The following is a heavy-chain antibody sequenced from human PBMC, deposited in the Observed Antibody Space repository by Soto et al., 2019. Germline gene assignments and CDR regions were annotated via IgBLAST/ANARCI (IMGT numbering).Heavy chain of an antibody. V-gene: IGHV1-8*01. CDR3: AREMYYDFWSGAKNWFDP. D-gene: IGHD3-3*01. J-gene: IGHJ5*02. Sequence: QVQLVQSGAEVKKPGASVKVSCKASGYTFTSYDINWVRQATGQGLEWMGWMNPNRGNTGYAQKFQGRVTMTRNTSIGTAYMELSSLRSEDTAVYYCAREMYYDFWSGAKNWFDPWGQGTLVTVSS. CDR1: GYTFTSYD. CDR2: MNPNRGNT.